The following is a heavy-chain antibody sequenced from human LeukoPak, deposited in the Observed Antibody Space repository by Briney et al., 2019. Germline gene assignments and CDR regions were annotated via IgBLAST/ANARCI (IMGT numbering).Heavy chain of an antibody. J-gene: IGHJ4*02. V-gene: IGHV4-59*05. CDR3: ASGYYDNYH. CDR1: GFTLSSYA. Sequence: PGGSLRLSCAASGFTLSSYAMSWVRQAPGKGLEWIGSIYYSGSTYYNPSLKSRVTISVDTSKNQFSLKLSSVTAADTAVYYCASGYYDNYHWGQGTLVTVSS. D-gene: IGHD3-3*01. CDR2: IYYSGST.